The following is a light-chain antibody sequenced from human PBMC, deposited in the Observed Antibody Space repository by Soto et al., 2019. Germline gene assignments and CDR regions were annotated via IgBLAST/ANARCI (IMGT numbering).Light chain of an antibody. CDR2: AAS. J-gene: IGKJ2*01. Sequence: DIPMTQSPSSLSASVGDSVTITCRASQSISHFLNWYQQKPGKAPKLLIYAASTLESVVPSRFSGSASGTDFTLTISSLLPEDFATYYCQQSYNNPRTFGQGTILEIK. V-gene: IGKV1-39*01. CDR3: QQSYNNPRT. CDR1: QSISHF.